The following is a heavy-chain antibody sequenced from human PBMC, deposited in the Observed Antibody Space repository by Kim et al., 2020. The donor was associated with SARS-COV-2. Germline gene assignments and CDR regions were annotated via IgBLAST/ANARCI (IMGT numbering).Heavy chain of an antibody. V-gene: IGHV3-33*01. J-gene: IGHJ6*01. CDR3: ARDPTYYYGLSAYYYYGMDV. D-gene: IGHD3-10*01. Sequence: GGSLRLSCAVSGFTFSSYGMHWVRQAPGKGLEWVAVIWYDGSNKYYADSVKGRFTISRDNSKNTLYLQMNSLRAEDTAVYYCARDPTYYYGLSAYYYYGMDVWGQGTTVTVSS. CDR2: IWYDGSNK. CDR1: GFTFSSYG.